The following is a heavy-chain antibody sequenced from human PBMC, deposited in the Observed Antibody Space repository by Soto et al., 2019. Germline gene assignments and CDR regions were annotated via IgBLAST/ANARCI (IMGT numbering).Heavy chain of an antibody. J-gene: IGHJ5*02. Sequence: SETLSLTCTVSGGSISSYFWSWIRQPPGKGLEWIGYIYYSGSTYYNPSLKSRVTISVDTSKNQFSLKLSSVTAADTAVYYCARSVSPWGQGTLVTVSS. V-gene: IGHV4-59*06. CDR1: GGSISSYF. CDR2: IYYSGST. CDR3: ARSVSP.